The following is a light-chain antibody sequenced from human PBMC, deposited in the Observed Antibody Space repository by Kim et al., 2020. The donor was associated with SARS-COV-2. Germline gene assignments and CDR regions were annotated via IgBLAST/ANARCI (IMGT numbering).Light chain of an antibody. J-gene: IGLJ1*01. CDR3: ASWDDSLTPLYV. V-gene: IGLV1-47*01. Sequence: KVIISCSGNNANIGSHYVYWYQQFPGTAPRLLISRNNLRPSGVPDRFSGSKSGTSASLTISGLRSEDEADYYCASWDDSLTPLYVFATGTKVTVL. CDR2: RNN. CDR1: NANIGSHY.